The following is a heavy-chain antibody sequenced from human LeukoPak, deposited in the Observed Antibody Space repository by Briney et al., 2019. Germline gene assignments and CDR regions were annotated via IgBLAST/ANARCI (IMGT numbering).Heavy chain of an antibody. Sequence: PGGSLRLSCAASGFTFSSYAMSWVRQAPGKGLEWVSVISGSGGSTYYADSVKGRFTISRDNSKNTLYLQMNSLRAEDTAVYYCAKVRAYGDSFYYYYGMDVWGQGTTVTVSS. CDR1: GFTFSSYA. CDR3: AKVRAYGDSFYYYYGMDV. D-gene: IGHD4-17*01. V-gene: IGHV3-23*01. J-gene: IGHJ6*02. CDR2: ISGSGGST.